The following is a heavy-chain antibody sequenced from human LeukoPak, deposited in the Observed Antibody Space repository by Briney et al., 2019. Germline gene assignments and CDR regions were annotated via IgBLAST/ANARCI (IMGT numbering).Heavy chain of an antibody. D-gene: IGHD2-8*01. V-gene: IGHV5-51*01. J-gene: IGHJ4*02. Sequence: GESLKISCKIPGHIFNTYWIGWVRQMPGKGLEWVGSFHLVDSYTTHRPSFEGQVTISADRSISNAFLQWSNLKASDTAVYFCASAVHGHYYFDDWGQGTLVTVSS. CDR1: GHIFNTYW. CDR2: FHLVDSYT. CDR3: ASAVHGHYYFDD.